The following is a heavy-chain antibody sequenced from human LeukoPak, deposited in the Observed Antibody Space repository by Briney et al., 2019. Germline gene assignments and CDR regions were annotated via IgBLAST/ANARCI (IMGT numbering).Heavy chain of an antibody. D-gene: IGHD3-9*01. J-gene: IGHJ4*02. Sequence: PSETLSLTCAVYGGTFSDNYWSWLRQPPGKGLEWIGEINHSGTTNYNPSLKSRVTISVDTSKNQFSLKLSSVTAADTAVYYCARSPRDILTGYFWYFDFWGQGTLVTVSS. CDR3: ARSPRDILTGYFWYFDF. V-gene: IGHV4-34*08. CDR2: INHSGTT. CDR1: GGTFSDNY.